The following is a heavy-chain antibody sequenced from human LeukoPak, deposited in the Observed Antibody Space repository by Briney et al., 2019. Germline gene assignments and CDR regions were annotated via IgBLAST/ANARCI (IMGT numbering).Heavy chain of an antibody. CDR3: ARAVAAAGKGWFDP. CDR2: ISAYNGNT. V-gene: IGHV1-18*01. Sequence: GASVKVSCKASGYTFTSYGISWVRQAPGQGLEWMGWISAYNGNTNYAQKLQGRVTMTTDTSTSTAYMELRSLRSDDTAVYYCARAVAAAGKGWFDPWGQGTLVTVSS. CDR1: GYTFTSYG. D-gene: IGHD6-13*01. J-gene: IGHJ5*02.